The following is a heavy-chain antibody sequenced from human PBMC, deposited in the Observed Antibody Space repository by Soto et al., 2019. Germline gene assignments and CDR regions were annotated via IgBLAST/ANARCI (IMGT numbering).Heavy chain of an antibody. Sequence: SGPTLVNPTETLTLTCTFSGFSLSTSGVGVGWIRQPPGKALEWLALIYWDDDKRYSPSLKSRLTFIKDTSKSQVVLTMTNMDPVDTATYYCARYCSGGSCSAMFYFDYWGQGTLVTVSS. D-gene: IGHD2-15*01. CDR2: IYWDDDK. V-gene: IGHV2-5*02. CDR3: ARYCSGGSCSAMFYFDY. CDR1: GFSLSTSGVG. J-gene: IGHJ4*02.